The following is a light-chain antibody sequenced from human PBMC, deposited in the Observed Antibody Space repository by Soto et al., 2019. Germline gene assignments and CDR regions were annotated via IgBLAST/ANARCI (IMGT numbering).Light chain of an antibody. CDR2: DVS. J-gene: IGLJ1*01. CDR1: SSDVGGYNY. V-gene: IGLV2-14*01. Sequence: QSALTQPASVSGSPGQSITISCTGTSSDVGGYNYVSWYQQHPSKAPKLMIYDVSNRPSGVSNRFSGSKSGNTASLTISGLQAEEEADYYCSSYTSSSTLDVFGTGTKLTVL. CDR3: SSYTSSSTLDV.